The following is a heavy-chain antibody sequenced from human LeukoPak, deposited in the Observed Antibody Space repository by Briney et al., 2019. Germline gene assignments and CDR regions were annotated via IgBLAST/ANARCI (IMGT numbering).Heavy chain of an antibody. CDR3: AKDRSGDYVWGSYKS. CDR2: ISSDASIT. CDR1: GLTFSTYW. J-gene: IGHJ5*02. Sequence: GRSLRLSCAASGLTFSTYWMHWVRQDPGKGLVWVSRISSDASITSYADPVKGRFTISRDNSKNTLYLQMNSLRAEDTAVYYCAKDRSGDYVWGSYKSWGQGTLVTVSS. D-gene: IGHD3-16*01. V-gene: IGHV3-74*01.